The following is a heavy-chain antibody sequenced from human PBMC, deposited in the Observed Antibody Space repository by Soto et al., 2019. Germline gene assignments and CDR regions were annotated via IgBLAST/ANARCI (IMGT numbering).Heavy chain of an antibody. CDR1: GDSVSSNTYF. J-gene: IGHJ4*02. CDR3: ARRAYGGDY. CDR2: IYYTENT. D-gene: IGHD4-17*01. V-gene: IGHV4-61*01. Sequence: QMHLQESGPGLVKPSETLSLTCTGSGDSVSSNTYFWSWIRQPPGKRLEWLGYIYYTENTNYNPSLRSRINISLNTSNNQFSLRLASVTVADTAVYYCARRAYGGDYWGQGIWVSVSS.